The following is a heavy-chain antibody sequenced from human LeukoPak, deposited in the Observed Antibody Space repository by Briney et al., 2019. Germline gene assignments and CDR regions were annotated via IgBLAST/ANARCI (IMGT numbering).Heavy chain of an antibody. CDR3: ARDRSSWTSTDAFDI. CDR2: ISSSSSYI. D-gene: IGHD6-13*01. CDR1: GFTFSSYS. Sequence: GGSLRLSCAASGFTFSSYSMNWVRQAPGKGLEWVSSISSSSSYIYYADSVKGRFTISRDNAKNSLYLQMNSLRAEDTAVYYGARDRSSWTSTDAFDIWGQGTMVTVSS. V-gene: IGHV3-21*01. J-gene: IGHJ3*02.